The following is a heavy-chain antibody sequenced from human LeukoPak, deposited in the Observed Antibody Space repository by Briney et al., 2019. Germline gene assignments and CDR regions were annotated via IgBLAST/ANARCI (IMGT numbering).Heavy chain of an antibody. CDR1: GGSFSGYY. D-gene: IGHD3-10*01. CDR3: ARGSRVRGDRLDHLRVLSSFPHYYYYGMDV. J-gene: IGHJ6*02. V-gene: IGHV4-34*01. CDR2: INHSGST. Sequence: PSETLSLTCAVYGGSFSGYYWSWIRQPPGKGLEWIGEINHSGSTNYNPSLKSRVTISVDTSKNQFSLKLSSVTAADTAVYYCARGSRVRGDRLDHLRVLSSFPHYYYYGMDVWGQGTTVTVSS.